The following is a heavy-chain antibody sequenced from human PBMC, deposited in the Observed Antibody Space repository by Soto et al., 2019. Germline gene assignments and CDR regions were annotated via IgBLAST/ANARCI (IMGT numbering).Heavy chain of an antibody. CDR2: IHNGGSP. Sequence: TLSLTCAGCGGSISTTHWWSWIRQSPGKGLEWIGHIHNGGSPYNNPSLKSRVTISADTSKNQFSLKLTSVTAADTAVYYCARGSTTEKVDSWGQGTLVTVSS. J-gene: IGHJ4*02. D-gene: IGHD4-17*01. V-gene: IGHV4-30-4*01. CDR3: ARGSTTEKVDS. CDR1: GGSISTTHW.